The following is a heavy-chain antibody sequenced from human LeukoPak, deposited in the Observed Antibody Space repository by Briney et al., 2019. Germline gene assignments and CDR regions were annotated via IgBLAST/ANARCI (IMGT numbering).Heavy chain of an antibody. CDR2: TYYRSKWYN. Sequence: SQTLSLTCAISGDSVSSNSAAWNWIRQSLSRGLEWLGRTYYRSKWYNDYAVSVKSRITINPDTSKNQFSLQLNSVTPEDTAVYYCARWQQWLDRFNWFDPWGQGTLVTVSS. V-gene: IGHV6-1*01. D-gene: IGHD6-19*01. J-gene: IGHJ5*02. CDR3: ARWQQWLDRFNWFDP. CDR1: GDSVSSNSAA.